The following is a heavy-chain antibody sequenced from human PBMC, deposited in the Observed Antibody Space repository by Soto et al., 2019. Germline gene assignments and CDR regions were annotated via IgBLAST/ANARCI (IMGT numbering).Heavy chain of an antibody. CDR2: LSYDGSHK. D-gene: IGHD2-2*01. J-gene: IGHJ4*02. Sequence: HVQLVESGGGVVQPGRSLRLSCAVSGFNFSSYGMHWVRQAPGKGLAWVAVLSYDGSHKASADSVKGRFAISRDNSKNPLVLQVNSLRVGDTAVYYCAKERVKTSSWPADWGQGTLVTVSS. V-gene: IGHV3-30*18. CDR1: GFNFSSYG. CDR3: AKERVKTSSWPAD.